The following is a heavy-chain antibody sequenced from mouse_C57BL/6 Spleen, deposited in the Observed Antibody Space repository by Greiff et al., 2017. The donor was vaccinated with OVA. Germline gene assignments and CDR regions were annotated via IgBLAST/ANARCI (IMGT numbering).Heavy chain of an antibody. D-gene: IGHD1-1*01. CDR1: GFTFSSYA. V-gene: IGHV5-4*01. CDR2: ISDGGSYT. CDR3: ARDLDGSSYWYFDV. J-gene: IGHJ1*03. Sequence: EVHLVESGGGLVKPGGSLKLSCAASGFTFSSYAMSWVRQTPEKRLEWVATISDGGSYTYYPDNVKGRFTISRDNAKNNLYLQMSHLKSEDTAMYYCARDLDGSSYWYFDVWGTGTTVTVSS.